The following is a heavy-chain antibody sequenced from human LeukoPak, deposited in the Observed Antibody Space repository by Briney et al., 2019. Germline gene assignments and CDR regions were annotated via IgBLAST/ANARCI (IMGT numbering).Heavy chain of an antibody. CDR3: AAAGLGVAHWFSS. D-gene: IGHD2-15*01. Sequence: GGSLRLSCAASGFTFSIYGFHWVRQAPGKGLEWVAWLPYDGSYNSTAASLKGRFAISKDISKNTLYLDMDSLTPEDTAVYYCAAAGLGVAHWFSSWGQGTLVIVSS. CDR2: LPYDGSYN. J-gene: IGHJ5*01. CDR1: GFTFSIYG. V-gene: IGHV3-30*02.